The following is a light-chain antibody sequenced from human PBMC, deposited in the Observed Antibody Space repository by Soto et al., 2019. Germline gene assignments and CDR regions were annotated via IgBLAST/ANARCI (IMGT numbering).Light chain of an antibody. J-gene: IGKJ4*01. V-gene: IGKV3-11*01. CDR2: DAS. Sequence: EIVLTQSPATLSLSPGERAALSCRASQSVSSYLAWYQQKPGQAPRLLIYDASNRATGIPARFSGSGSGTDFTLTISSLEPEDFAFYYCQQRSNWPSTVGGGTKVEIK. CDR3: QQRSNWPST. CDR1: QSVSSY.